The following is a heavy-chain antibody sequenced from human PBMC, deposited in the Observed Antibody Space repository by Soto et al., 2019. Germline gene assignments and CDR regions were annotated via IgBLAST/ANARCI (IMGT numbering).Heavy chain of an antibody. CDR1: GGLFSSYA. CDR3: ARGGSGYVWFNEF. CDR2: IIPVFDTV. D-gene: IGHD3-22*01. V-gene: IGHV1-69*01. J-gene: IGHJ4*02. Sequence: QEQLVQSGAEVKKSGSSVKVSCKDTGGLFSSYAVSWGRQAPGQGLEWMGGIIPVFDTVYYAQKFQGRVTITADESTNTGYMELSSLRSADTAMYYCARGGSGYVWFNEFWGQGTLVTVSS.